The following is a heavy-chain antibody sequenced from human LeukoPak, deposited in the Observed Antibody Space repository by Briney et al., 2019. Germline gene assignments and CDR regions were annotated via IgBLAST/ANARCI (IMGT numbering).Heavy chain of an antibody. D-gene: IGHD6-19*01. CDR1: GGSISSSNR. Sequence: SGTLSLTCAVSGGSISSSNRWSWVSQPPGKGLEWIGEIYHTGSTDYNPSLKSRVTISVDKSKNQFSLKLSSVTAADTAVYYCAVAVAGYSFDYWGQGTLVTVSS. V-gene: IGHV4-4*02. CDR3: AVAVAGYSFDY. J-gene: IGHJ4*02. CDR2: IYHTGST.